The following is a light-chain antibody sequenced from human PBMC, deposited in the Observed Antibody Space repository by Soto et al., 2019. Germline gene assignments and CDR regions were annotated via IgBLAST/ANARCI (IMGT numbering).Light chain of an antibody. V-gene: IGKV1-5*03. CDR3: QQYNSVSLLT. J-gene: IGKJ4*01. CDR1: QSISTW. CDR2: KAS. Sequence: DIQMTQSPSTLSASVGDRVTITCRASQSISTWLACYQQKPGKAPKLVIYKASSLESGVPSRFSGSGSGTEVTITISSLQPDDFATYYCQQYNSVSLLTFGGGTKVEIK.